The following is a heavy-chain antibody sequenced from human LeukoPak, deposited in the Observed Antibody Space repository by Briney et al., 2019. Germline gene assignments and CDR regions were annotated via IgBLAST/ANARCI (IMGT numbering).Heavy chain of an antibody. CDR2: INTNTGNP. D-gene: IGHD2-2*02. V-gene: IGHV7-4-1*02. Sequence: ASVTVSCTASGYTFTIYAMNWVRQAPGQGLEWMGWINTNTGNPTYAQGFTGRFVFSLDTSVSTAYLQISSLKAEDTAVYYCAGGYCSSTSCYTGGFDPWGQGTLVTVSS. CDR3: AGGYCSSTSCYTGGFDP. J-gene: IGHJ5*02. CDR1: GYTFTIYA.